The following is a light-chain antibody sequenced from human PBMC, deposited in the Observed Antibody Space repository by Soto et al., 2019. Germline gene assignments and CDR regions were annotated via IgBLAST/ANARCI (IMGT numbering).Light chain of an antibody. V-gene: IGKV3-15*01. CDR1: QSVNIY. CDR2: GAS. J-gene: IGKJ1*01. CDR3: QQCNTWPPET. Sequence: DIVFTQSPDALSLSPVEIATLSCGASQSVNIYLAWYQQKPGQAPRLLIYGASTRATGIPARFSGSGSGTEFTLTISSLQSEDFAVYYCQQCNTWPPETFGQGTKVDI.